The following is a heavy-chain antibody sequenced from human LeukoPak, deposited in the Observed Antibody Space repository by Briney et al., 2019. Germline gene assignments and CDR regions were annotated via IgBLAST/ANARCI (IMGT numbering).Heavy chain of an antibody. J-gene: IGHJ4*02. CDR3: AGAIGYFDF. CDR1: GFTVSNNY. Sequence: GGSLRLSCSASGFTVSNNYMSWVRQAPGKGLEWVSVIYRDGSTYYADSVKGRFTISRDNSKNTLSLQMNSLRDEDTAVYYCAGAIGYFDFWGQGTLVTVSS. V-gene: IGHV3-53*01. CDR2: IYRDGST. D-gene: IGHD2-21*01.